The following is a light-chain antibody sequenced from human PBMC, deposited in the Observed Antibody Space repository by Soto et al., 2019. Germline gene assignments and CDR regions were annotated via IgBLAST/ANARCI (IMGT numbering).Light chain of an antibody. Sequence: DMQMTQSPSTLSASVGDRVTITCRASQSISSWLAWYQQKPGKAPKLLIYKASSLESGVPSRFSGSGSGTEFTLTISSLQPDDFATYYCQQYKSPRGTFGQGTKVEIK. V-gene: IGKV1-5*03. CDR3: QQYKSPRGT. CDR2: KAS. CDR1: QSISSW. J-gene: IGKJ1*01.